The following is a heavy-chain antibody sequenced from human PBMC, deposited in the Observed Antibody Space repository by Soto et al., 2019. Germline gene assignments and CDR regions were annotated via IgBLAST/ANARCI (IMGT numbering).Heavy chain of an antibody. CDR2: ISAYNGNT. D-gene: IGHD3-10*01. CDR3: ARNPDTMVRGVIISYDWFDP. V-gene: IGHV1-18*01. J-gene: IGHJ5*02. Sequence: GASVKVSCKASGYTFTSYGISWVRQAPGQGLEWMGWISAYNGNTNYAQKLQGRVTMTTDTSTSTAYMELRSLRSDDTAVYYCARNPDTMVRGVIISYDWFDPWGQGTPVTVSS. CDR1: GYTFTSYG.